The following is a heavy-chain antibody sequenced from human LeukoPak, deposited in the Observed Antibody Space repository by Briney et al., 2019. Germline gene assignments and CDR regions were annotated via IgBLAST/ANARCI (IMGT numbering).Heavy chain of an antibody. CDR3: AKEIDTLGTNAFDI. CDR2: INEDGGKT. J-gene: IGHJ3*02. V-gene: IGHV3-43*02. D-gene: IGHD2-15*01. Sequence: GGSLRLSCAASGFSFDDYPMHWVRQAPGKGLEWVSLINEDGGKTFYADSVRGRFTISRDNSKNSLYLQMNSLRTEDTALYYCAKEIDTLGTNAFDIWGQGTMVTVSS. CDR1: GFSFDDYP.